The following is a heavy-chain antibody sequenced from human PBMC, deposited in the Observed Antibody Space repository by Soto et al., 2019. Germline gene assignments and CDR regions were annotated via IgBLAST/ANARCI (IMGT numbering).Heavy chain of an antibody. J-gene: IGHJ6*02. D-gene: IGHD1-26*01. V-gene: IGHV3-23*01. Sequence: EVQLLDSGGRLVQPGASLRLSCAASGFTFSSYAMSWVRQAPGKGLEWVSSISESGDSTYYADSVKGRFTISRDNSKNTLYLQMNSLRAEDTAVYYCAKGGSYDYYYYGMDVWGQGTTVTVSS. CDR3: AKGGSYDYYYYGMDV. CDR2: ISESGDST. CDR1: GFTFSSYA.